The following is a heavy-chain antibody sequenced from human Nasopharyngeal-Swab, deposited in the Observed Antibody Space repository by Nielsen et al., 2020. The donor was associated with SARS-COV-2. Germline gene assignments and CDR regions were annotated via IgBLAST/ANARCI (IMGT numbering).Heavy chain of an antibody. CDR1: GDSVSSNTAA. Sequence: LRLSCAISGDSVSSNTAAWSWIRQSPSRGLEWLGRTWYRSKWHYDYAESVKSRITINPDTTKNQFYLQLNSVTPEDTAVYYCARGSQGTRWSWGQGTLVTVSS. CDR3: ARGSQGTRWS. J-gene: IGHJ5*02. D-gene: IGHD2-15*01. CDR2: TWYRSKWHY. V-gene: IGHV6-1*01.